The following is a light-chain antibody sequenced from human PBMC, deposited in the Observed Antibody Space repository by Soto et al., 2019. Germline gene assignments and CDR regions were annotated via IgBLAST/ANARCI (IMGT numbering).Light chain of an antibody. CDR3: ATWDDSRKGV. Sequence: QSVLTQPPSASGSPGQSVTISCTGTSTDVGGYNYVSWYQQYPGKAPKLMIYEVSKRPSGVPDRFSGSKSGNTASLTISGLQPEDEATYYCATWDDSRKGVFGTGTKVTVL. J-gene: IGLJ1*01. V-gene: IGLV2-8*01. CDR1: STDVGGYNY. CDR2: EVS.